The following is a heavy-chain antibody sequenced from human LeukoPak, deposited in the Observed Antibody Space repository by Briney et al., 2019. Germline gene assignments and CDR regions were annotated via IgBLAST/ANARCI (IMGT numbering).Heavy chain of an antibody. J-gene: IGHJ4*02. D-gene: IGHD3-22*01. CDR3: ARDARVTMIVGYDY. CDR2: ISSSSSYI. V-gene: IGHV3-21*04. Sequence: GGSLRLSCAASGFTFSSYSMNWVRQAPGKGLEWVSSISSSSSYIYYADSVKGRFTISRDNAKNSLYLQMNSLRAEDTAVYYCARDARVTMIVGYDYWGQGTLVTVSS. CDR1: GFTFSSYS.